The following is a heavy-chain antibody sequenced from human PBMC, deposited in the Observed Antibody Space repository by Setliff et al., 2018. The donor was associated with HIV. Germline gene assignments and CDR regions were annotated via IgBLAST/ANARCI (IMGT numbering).Heavy chain of an antibody. J-gene: IGHJ4*02. V-gene: IGHV3-23*01. CDR1: GFTFSSYA. Sequence: GGSLRLSCAASGFTFSSYAMSWVRQAPGKGLEWVSAISGSGGSTYYADSVKGRFTISRDNSKNTLYLQMNSLRAEDTAVYYCAKAYYDFVWGSSLAYWGQGTLVTVSS. CDR3: AKAYYDFVWGSSLAY. D-gene: IGHD3-16*01. CDR2: ISGSGGST.